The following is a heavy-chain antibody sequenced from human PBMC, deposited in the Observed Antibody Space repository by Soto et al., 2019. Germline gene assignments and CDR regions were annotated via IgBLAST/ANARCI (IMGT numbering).Heavy chain of an antibody. CDR2: IYYSGST. CDR1: GGSISSSSYY. V-gene: IGHV4-39*01. D-gene: IGHD3-3*01. J-gene: IGHJ4*02. CDR3: ARHSITIFGVVMLRPPAGYFDY. Sequence: NPSETLSLTCTVSGGSISSSSYYWGWIRQPPGKGLEWIGSIYYSGSTYYNPSLKSRVTISVDTSKNQFSLKLSSVTAADTAVYYCARHSITIFGVVMLRPPAGYFDYWGQGTLVTVSS.